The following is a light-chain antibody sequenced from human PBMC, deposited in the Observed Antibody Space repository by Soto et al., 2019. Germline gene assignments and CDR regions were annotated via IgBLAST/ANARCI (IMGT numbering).Light chain of an antibody. V-gene: IGKV3-20*01. CDR3: QQYGTSEII. CDR1: QSLTNSF. Sequence: EFGLTQSPGTLSLYTGERATLSCRASQSLTNSFIAWYQQRPGQAPRLLIYDTSSRASGIPDRFSGSGSGTDFTLTISRLETEDFAVFYCQQYGTSEIIFGQGTRLEIK. CDR2: DTS. J-gene: IGKJ5*01.